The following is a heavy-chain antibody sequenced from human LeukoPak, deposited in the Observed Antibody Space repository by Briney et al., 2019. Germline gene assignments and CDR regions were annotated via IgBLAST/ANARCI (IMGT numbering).Heavy chain of an antibody. V-gene: IGHV1-18*01. J-gene: IGHJ3*02. Sequence: GASVKVSCKASGYTFNRYGMNWVRQAPGQGLEWMGWISAYNGNTNYAQKLQGRVTMTTDTSTSTAYMELRSLRSDDTAVYYCARDFVSGYLWVGAFDIWGQGTMVTVSS. CDR2: ISAYNGNT. CDR3: ARDFVSGYLWVGAFDI. CDR1: GYTFNRYG. D-gene: IGHD3-22*01.